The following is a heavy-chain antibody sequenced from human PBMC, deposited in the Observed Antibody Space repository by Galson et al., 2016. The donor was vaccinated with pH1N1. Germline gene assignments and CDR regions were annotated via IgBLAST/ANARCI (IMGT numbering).Heavy chain of an antibody. CDR2: VSGTGTT. V-gene: IGHV4-61*02. J-gene: IGHJ5*01. D-gene: IGHD3-3*01. CDR1: GGSISSDSDY. Sequence: LTCTVSGGSISSDSDYWTWIRQPAGKGLEWIGRVSGTGTTNYNPSLKSRVTISIDTSKNQFPLKMASVTAADTAVYFCARESLEWLIISGHRVELNWFDSWGQGTLVTVSS. CDR3: ARESLEWLIISGHRVELNWFDS.